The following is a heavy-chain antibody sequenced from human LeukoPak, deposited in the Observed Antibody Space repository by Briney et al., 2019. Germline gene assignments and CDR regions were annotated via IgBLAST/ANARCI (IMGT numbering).Heavy chain of an antibody. CDR2: INPNSGGT. Sequence: ASVKVSCKASGYTFTGYYMHWVRQAPGQGLEWMGWINPNSGGTNYAQKFQGRVTITTDESTSTAYMELSSLRSEDTAVYYCASSYCSSTSCSGYFDYWGQGTLVTVSS. CDR1: GYTFTGYY. CDR3: ASSYCSSTSCSGYFDY. V-gene: IGHV1-2*02. J-gene: IGHJ4*02. D-gene: IGHD2-2*01.